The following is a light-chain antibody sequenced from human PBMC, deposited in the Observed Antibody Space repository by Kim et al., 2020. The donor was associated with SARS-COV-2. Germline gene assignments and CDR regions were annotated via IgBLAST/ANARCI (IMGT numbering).Light chain of an antibody. J-gene: IGKJ4*01. CDR2: KVS. CDR1: QSLVYSDGNTY. CDR3: MQGAHWPLT. Sequence: DVVMTQSPLSLPVILGQPASISCRSSQSLVYSDGNTYLNWFLQRPGQSPRRLIYKVSNRDSGVPDRFSGSGSGTDFTLKISRVEAEDVGVYYCMQGAHWPLTFGGGTKVDIK. V-gene: IGKV2-30*01.